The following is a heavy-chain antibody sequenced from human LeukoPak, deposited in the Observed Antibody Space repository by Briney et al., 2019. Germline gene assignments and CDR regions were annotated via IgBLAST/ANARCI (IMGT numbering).Heavy chain of an antibody. D-gene: IGHD2-2*01. Sequence: GGSLSLSCAASGFTFSSYAMNWVRQAPGKGLEWVSVISVSGGGTFYADSVKGRFTISRDNSKNTLYLQMNSLRPEDTAVYYCAKDFVPAAMFAWFDDWGQGTLVTVSS. V-gene: IGHV3-23*01. CDR2: ISVSGGGT. CDR3: AKDFVPAAMFAWFDD. CDR1: GFTFSSYA. J-gene: IGHJ4*02.